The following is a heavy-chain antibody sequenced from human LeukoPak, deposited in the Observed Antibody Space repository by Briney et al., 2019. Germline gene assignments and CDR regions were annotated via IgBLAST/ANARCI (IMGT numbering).Heavy chain of an antibody. CDR3: ARVRSSGYPPPPAFDY. Sequence: SETLSLTCTVSGGSISSYYWSWIRQPPGKGLEWIGYIYYSGSTNYNPSLKSRVTTSVDTSKNQFSLKLSSVTAADTAVYYCARVRSSGYPPPPAFDYWGQGTLVTVSS. CDR1: GGSISSYY. CDR2: IYYSGST. D-gene: IGHD3-22*01. J-gene: IGHJ4*02. V-gene: IGHV4-59*01.